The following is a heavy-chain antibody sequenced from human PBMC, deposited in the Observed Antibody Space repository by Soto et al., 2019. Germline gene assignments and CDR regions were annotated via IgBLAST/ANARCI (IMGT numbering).Heavy chain of an antibody. J-gene: IGHJ4*02. CDR1: GYTFTSYG. CDR3: ASDRDVDIVATLGN. D-gene: IGHD5-12*01. V-gene: IGHV1-18*01. Sequence: QVQLVQSGAEVKKPGASVKVSCKASGYTFTSYGISWVRQAPGQGLEWMGWISAYNGNTNYAQKLQGRVTMTTATYTSTAYMELRSLRSDDTAVYYCASDRDVDIVATLGNWGQGTLVTVAS. CDR2: ISAYNGNT.